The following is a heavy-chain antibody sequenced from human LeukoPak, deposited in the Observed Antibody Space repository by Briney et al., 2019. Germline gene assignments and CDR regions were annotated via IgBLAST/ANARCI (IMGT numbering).Heavy chain of an antibody. Sequence: GGSLRLSCAASGFTVSSNYMSWVRQAPGKGLEWVSAISGSGGSTYYADSVKGRFTISRDNSKNTLYLQMNSLRAEDTAVYYCAKNLDYGDYMHYFDYWGQGTLVTVSS. D-gene: IGHD4-17*01. CDR1: GFTVSSNY. CDR2: ISGSGGST. J-gene: IGHJ4*02. V-gene: IGHV3-23*01. CDR3: AKNLDYGDYMHYFDY.